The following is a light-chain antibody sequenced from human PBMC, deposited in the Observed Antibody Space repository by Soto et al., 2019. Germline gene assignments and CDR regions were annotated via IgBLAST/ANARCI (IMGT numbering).Light chain of an antibody. CDR2: DAS. J-gene: IGKJ5*01. V-gene: IGKV1-5*01. Sequence: DIQMTQSPSTLSASVGDRVTITCRASQSISSWLAWYQQKPGKAPKFLIYDASNLESGVPSRFSGSGSGTEFTLTISSLQPEDFATYYCQQANSFPIAFGQGTRLEIK. CDR3: QQANSFPIA. CDR1: QSISSW.